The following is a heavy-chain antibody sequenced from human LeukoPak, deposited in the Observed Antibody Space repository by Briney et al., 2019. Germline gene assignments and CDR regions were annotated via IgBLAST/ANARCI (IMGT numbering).Heavy chain of an antibody. CDR1: GLIFSTYW. J-gene: IGHJ4*02. CDR3: ARAKVSDY. CDR2: ISRDGSTI. Sequence: PGGSLRLSCAASGLIFSTYWMHRVRQAPGKGLVWVSRISRDGSTIDYADSVKGRFTISRDNAKNTLYLQMSSLRADDTAVYYCARAKVSDYWGQGTLVTVSS. V-gene: IGHV3-74*01. D-gene: IGHD1-14*01.